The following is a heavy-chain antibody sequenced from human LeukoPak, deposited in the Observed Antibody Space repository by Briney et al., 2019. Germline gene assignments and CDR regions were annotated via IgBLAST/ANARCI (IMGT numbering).Heavy chain of an antibody. Sequence: GRSLRLSCAASGFTFSSYVMHWVHQAPGKGLEWVSGISWNSGSLGYADSVKGRFTISRDNAKNSLYLQMNSLRAEDTALYYCAKDYCSGGSCYCDYWGQGTLVTVSS. D-gene: IGHD2-15*01. J-gene: IGHJ4*02. V-gene: IGHV3-9*01. CDR1: GFTFSSYV. CDR2: ISWNSGSL. CDR3: AKDYCSGGSCYCDY.